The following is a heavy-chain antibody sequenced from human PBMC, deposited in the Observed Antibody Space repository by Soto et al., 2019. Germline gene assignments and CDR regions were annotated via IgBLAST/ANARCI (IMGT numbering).Heavy chain of an antibody. CDR3: ARSAYCGSGCYYYFDY. Sequence: SETLSLTCSVSGDSISSHYWHWIRQAPGRGLEWIGYMYKSGNTNYNSSLRSRVTISVDTSKRQLSLKLNSVTVADTAVYYCARSAYCGSGCYYYFDYWGPGTLVTVS. CDR1: GDSISSHY. CDR2: MYKSGNT. V-gene: IGHV4-59*11. D-gene: IGHD2-21*02. J-gene: IGHJ4*02.